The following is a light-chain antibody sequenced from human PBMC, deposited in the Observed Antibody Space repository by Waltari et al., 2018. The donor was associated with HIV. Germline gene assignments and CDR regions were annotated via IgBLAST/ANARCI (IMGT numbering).Light chain of an antibody. CDR1: QSISRY. CDR3: QQSYSTPFT. CDR2: ATS. J-gene: IGKJ3*01. Sequence: DIQMTQSPSSMSASVGDKVTITCRASQSISRYLNWYRQRPGKAPNLLIYATSSLQSGVPSRFGGSGSGTDFTLTITSLQPEDFATYYCQQSYSTPFTFGPGTKVDV. V-gene: IGKV1-39*01.